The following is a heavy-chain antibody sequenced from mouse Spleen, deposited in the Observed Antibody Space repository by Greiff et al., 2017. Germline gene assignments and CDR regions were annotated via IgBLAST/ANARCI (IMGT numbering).Heavy chain of an antibody. Sequence: QVQLQQSGPELVRPGVSVTISCKGSGYTFTDYAMHWVKQSHAKSLEWIGVISTYSGNTNYNQKFKGKATMTVDKYSSTAYMELARLTSEDSAIYYCARGDLVHYDASYYAMDYWGQGTSVTVSS. V-gene: IGHV1-67*01. CDR3: ARGDLVHYDASYYAMDY. D-gene: IGHD2-4*01. J-gene: IGHJ4*01. CDR2: ISTYSGNT. CDR1: GYTFTDYA.